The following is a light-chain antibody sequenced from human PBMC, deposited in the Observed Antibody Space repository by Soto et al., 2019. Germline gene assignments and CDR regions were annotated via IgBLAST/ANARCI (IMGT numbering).Light chain of an antibody. CDR1: QSFSGSF. CDR3: QQYVSSPWA. Sequence: EMVLPRSPGTLSWSPGESATLPCRPSQSFSGSFLACYQQKAGQAPRPLSYGPSRRATGIPDRFSGSGSGTDFTLTISRLEPEDFAVYYGQQYVSSPWAFGQGTKVEI. J-gene: IGKJ1*01. V-gene: IGKV3-20*01. CDR2: GPS.